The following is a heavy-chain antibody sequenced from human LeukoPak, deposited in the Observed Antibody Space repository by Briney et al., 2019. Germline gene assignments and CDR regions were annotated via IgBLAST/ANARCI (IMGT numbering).Heavy chain of an antibody. CDR3: AREAPRPYYCSSTSCPPGY. D-gene: IGHD2-2*01. Sequence: GGSLRLSCAASGFTFSSYGMHWVRQAPGRGLEWVAVIWYDGSNKYYADSVEGRFTISRDNSKNTLYLQMNSLRAEDTAVYYCAREAPRPYYCSSTSCPPGYWGQGTLVTVSS. CDR2: IWYDGSNK. J-gene: IGHJ4*02. V-gene: IGHV3-33*01. CDR1: GFTFSSYG.